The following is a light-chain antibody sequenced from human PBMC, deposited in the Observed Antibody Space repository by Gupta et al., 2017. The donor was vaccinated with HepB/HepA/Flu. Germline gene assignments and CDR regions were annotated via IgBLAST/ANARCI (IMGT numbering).Light chain of an antibody. J-gene: IGKJ1*01. Sequence: LTLSPGTLSLSPGASAALSCRASQSVGSSSLAWYQQKPGKAPRLLIYGTSDRAAGIPDRFSGSGSGTDFTLTISRLEPEDFAVYDCQQDGRGQTFGQGTKVEIK. CDR1: QSVGSSS. CDR3: QQDGRGQT. CDR2: GTS. V-gene: IGKV3-20*01.